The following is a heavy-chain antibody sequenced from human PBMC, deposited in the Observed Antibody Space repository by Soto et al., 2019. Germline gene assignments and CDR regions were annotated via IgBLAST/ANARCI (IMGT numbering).Heavy chain of an antibody. D-gene: IGHD6-13*01. CDR3: AREAAAGTKVSDY. J-gene: IGHJ4*02. CDR2: IHYSGST. CDR1: GGSISGGAYY. V-gene: IGHV4-31*03. Sequence: PSETLSLTCTVSGGSISGGAYYWSWIRQHPGKGLEWIGYIHYSGSTYYNPSLRSRVTISVDTSKNQFSLKLSSVPAADTAVYYCAREAAAGTKVSDYWGQGTLVTVSS.